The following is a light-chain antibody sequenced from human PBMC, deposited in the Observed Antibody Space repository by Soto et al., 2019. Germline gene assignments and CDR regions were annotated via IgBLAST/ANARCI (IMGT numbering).Light chain of an antibody. CDR3: TSYRRSNTWV. CDR1: SSDVGGYNY. V-gene: IGLV2-14*01. CDR2: EVS. Sequence: QSVLTQPASVSGSLGQSITISCTGTSSDVGGYNYVSWYQQHPDKAPKLMIYEVSSRPSGVSNRFSGSKSGNTASLTISGLQAEDEANYYCTSYRRSNTWVFGTGTKVTVL. J-gene: IGLJ1*01.